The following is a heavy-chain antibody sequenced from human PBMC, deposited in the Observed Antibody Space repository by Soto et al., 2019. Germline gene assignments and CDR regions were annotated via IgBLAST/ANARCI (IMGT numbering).Heavy chain of an antibody. CDR1: GGSLSSGAYY. V-gene: IGHV4-61*08. J-gene: IGHJ4*02. CDR2: IYYSGST. CDR3: ARHPTVTEYYFDY. D-gene: IGHD4-17*01. Sequence: SETLSLTCTVSGGSLSSGAYYWSWIRQPPGKGLEWIGYIYYSGSTNYNPSLKSRVTISVDTSKNQFSLKLSSVTAADTAVYYCARHPTVTEYYFDYWGQGTLVTVSS.